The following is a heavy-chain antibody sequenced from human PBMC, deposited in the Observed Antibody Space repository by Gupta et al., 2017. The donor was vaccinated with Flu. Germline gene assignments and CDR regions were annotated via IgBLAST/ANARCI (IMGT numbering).Heavy chain of an antibody. Sequence: QVQLVESGGGLVKPGGSLRLSCAASGFTFSDYYMSWIRQAPGKGLEWVSYISSSSSYTNYADSVKGRFTISRDNAKNSLYLQMNSLRAEDTAVYYCARALTLFPRDQDAFDIWGQGTMVTVSS. J-gene: IGHJ3*02. CDR2: ISSSSSYT. CDR3: ARALTLFPRDQDAFDI. D-gene: IGHD1-14*01. V-gene: IGHV3-11*05. CDR1: GFTFSDYY.